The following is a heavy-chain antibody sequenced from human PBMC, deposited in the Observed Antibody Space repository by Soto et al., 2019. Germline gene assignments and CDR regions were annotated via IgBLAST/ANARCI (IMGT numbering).Heavy chain of an antibody. CDR1: GFTFSSYS. V-gene: IGHV3-48*01. J-gene: IGHJ5*02. CDR3: ARGPRVTMVRGVMTWFDP. Sequence: PGGSLRLSCAASGFTFSSYSMNWVRQAPGKGLEWVSYISSSSSTIYYADSVKGRFTISRDNAKNSLYLQMNSLRAEDTAVYYCARGPRVTMVRGVMTWFDPWGQGTLVTV. CDR2: ISSSSSTI. D-gene: IGHD3-10*01.